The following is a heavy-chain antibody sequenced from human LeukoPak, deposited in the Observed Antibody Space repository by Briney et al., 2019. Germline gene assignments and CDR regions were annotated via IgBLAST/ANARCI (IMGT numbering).Heavy chain of an antibody. CDR1: GFTFSSYA. V-gene: IGHV3-23*01. CDR3: AKNLSHRDYFDSSGSYPGYFDY. CDR2: ISGSGDNT. J-gene: IGHJ4*02. Sequence: GGSLRLSCEVSGFTFSSYALSWVRQAPGKGLEWVSAISGSGDNTYYADSVKGRFTISRDNSRNTLYLQMNSLRADDTAVYYCAKNLSHRDYFDSSGSYPGYFDYWGQGTLVTVSS. D-gene: IGHD3-22*01.